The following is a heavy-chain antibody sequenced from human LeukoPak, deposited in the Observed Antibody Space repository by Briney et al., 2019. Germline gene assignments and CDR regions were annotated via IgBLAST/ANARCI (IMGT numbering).Heavy chain of an antibody. CDR1: GFTFNIYA. D-gene: IGHD2-2*01. CDR3: AKDRCSSTNCLYGMDV. CDR2: IRNVGGSST. J-gene: IGHJ6*02. V-gene: IGHV3-23*01. Sequence: GGSLRLSCAASGFTFNIYAMTWVRQAPGKGLEWVSAIRNVGGSSTYYADSVRGRFTISRDSSKNTLYLQINSLRAEDTAVYYCAKDRCSSTNCLYGMDVWGQGTTVTVSS.